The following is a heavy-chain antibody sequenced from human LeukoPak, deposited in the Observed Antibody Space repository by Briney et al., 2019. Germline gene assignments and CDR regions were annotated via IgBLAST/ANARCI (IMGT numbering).Heavy chain of an antibody. Sequence: PGGSLRLSCAASGFTFSDYYMSWIRQAPGKGLEWVSYISSSGSTIYYADSVKGRFTISRDNAKNSLYLQMNSLRAEDTAVYYCARDRDSPLYCSGGSCYEDYWGQGTLVTVSS. V-gene: IGHV3-11*04. CDR1: GFTFSDYY. CDR2: ISSSGSTI. D-gene: IGHD2-15*01. J-gene: IGHJ4*02. CDR3: ARDRDSPLYCSGGSCYEDY.